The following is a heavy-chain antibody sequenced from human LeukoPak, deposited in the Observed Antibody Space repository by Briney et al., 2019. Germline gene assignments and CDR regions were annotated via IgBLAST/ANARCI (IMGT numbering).Heavy chain of an antibody. CDR2: IIPIFGTA. Sequence: SVKVSCKASGGTFSSYAISWVRQAPGQGLEWMGGIIPIFGTANYAQKFQGRVTITADESTSTAYMELRSLGSDDTAVYYCARRTYSSSSSIFEYWGQGTLVTVSS. CDR1: GGTFSSYA. CDR3: ARRTYSSSSSIFEY. J-gene: IGHJ4*02. D-gene: IGHD6-6*01. V-gene: IGHV1-69*13.